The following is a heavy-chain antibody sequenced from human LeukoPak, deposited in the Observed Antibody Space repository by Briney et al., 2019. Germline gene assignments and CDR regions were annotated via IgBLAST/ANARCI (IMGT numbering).Heavy chain of an antibody. D-gene: IGHD3-9*01. Sequence: KPSETLSLTCAVYGGSFSGYYWSWIRQPPGKGLEWIGEINHSGSTNYNPSLKSRVTISVDTSKNQFSLKLSSVTAADTAVYYCASRAALRYFDWHYHHGRSSGWFDPWGQGTLVTVSS. CDR1: GGSFSGYY. J-gene: IGHJ5*02. CDR3: ASRAALRYFDWHYHHGRSSGWFDP. CDR2: INHSGST. V-gene: IGHV4-34*01.